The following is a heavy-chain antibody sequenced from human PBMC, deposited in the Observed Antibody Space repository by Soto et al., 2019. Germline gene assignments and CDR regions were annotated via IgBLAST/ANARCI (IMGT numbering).Heavy chain of an antibody. CDR3: ARVGSSSWYSWFDP. J-gene: IGHJ5*02. D-gene: IGHD6-13*01. CDR2: IKQDGSEK. Sequence: EVQLVESGGGLVQPGGSLRLSCAASGFTFSTYWMSWVRQAPGRGLEWVANIKQDGSEKYYVDSVKGRFTISRDNAKSSLFLQMNSLRVEDTAVYYCARVGSSSWYSWFDPWGQGTLVTVSS. CDR1: GFTFSTYW. V-gene: IGHV3-7*03.